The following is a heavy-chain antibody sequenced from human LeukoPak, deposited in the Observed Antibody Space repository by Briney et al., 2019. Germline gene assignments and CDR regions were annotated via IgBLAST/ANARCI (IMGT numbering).Heavy chain of an antibody. V-gene: IGHV3-66*01. D-gene: IGHD2-21*02. CDR3: ARVMTAITNWFDP. J-gene: IGHJ5*02. Sequence: GGSLRLSCAASGFTVSSNYVSWVRQAPGKGLEWVSSIYRDGSTYYADSVKGRFTISRDKSRNTLNLQMNNLRVEDTAVYYCARVMTAITNWFDPWGQGTLVTVSS. CDR1: GFTVSSNY. CDR2: IYRDGST.